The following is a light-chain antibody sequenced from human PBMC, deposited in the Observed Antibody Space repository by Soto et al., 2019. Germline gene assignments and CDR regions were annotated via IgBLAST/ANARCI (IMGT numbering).Light chain of an antibody. Sequence: DIQMTQSPSSLSASVGDRVTITCQASQGISNSLNWYQQKPGKAPKLLIYDASYLETGVPLRFSGSGSWTDFTYTISSLQPEDIATYYCLQYNTVLGITFGPGTKVDVK. J-gene: IGKJ3*01. CDR3: LQYNTVLGIT. V-gene: IGKV1-33*01. CDR1: QGISNS. CDR2: DAS.